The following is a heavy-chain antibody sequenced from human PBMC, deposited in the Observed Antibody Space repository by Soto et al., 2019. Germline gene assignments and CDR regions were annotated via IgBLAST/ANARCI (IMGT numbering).Heavy chain of an antibody. Sequence: HSESLSLTCTVCGVSIYNRDSFWAWIRQPPGKGLQFIASVYHNGGAHYNSSLKSRVTISVDTANNQVSLRMRSLTAADTAFYYCGRVVEGATRHTDPDSWGQGILVTVS. D-gene: IGHD2-21*01. V-gene: IGHV4-39*01. CDR1: GVSIYNRDSF. J-gene: IGHJ5*01. CDR3: GRVVEGATRHTDPDS. CDR2: VYHNGGA.